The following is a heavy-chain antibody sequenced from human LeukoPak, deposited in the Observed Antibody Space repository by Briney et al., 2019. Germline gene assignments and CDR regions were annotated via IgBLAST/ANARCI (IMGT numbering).Heavy chain of an antibody. D-gene: IGHD3-3*01. Sequence: SETLSLTCTVSGGSISSYYWSWIRQPPGKGLEWIGYIYYSGSTNYNPSLKSRVTISVDTSKNQFSLKLSSVTAADTAVYYCARGDFWSGQQLDYWGQGTLVTVSS. V-gene: IGHV4-59*08. CDR3: ARGDFWSGQQLDY. J-gene: IGHJ4*02. CDR1: GGSISSYY. CDR2: IYYSGST.